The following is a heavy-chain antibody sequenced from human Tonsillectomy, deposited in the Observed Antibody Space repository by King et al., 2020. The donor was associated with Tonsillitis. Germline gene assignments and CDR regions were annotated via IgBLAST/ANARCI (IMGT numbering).Heavy chain of an antibody. D-gene: IGHD3-22*01. CDR1: GFTFSSYG. J-gene: IGHJ3*02. CDR3: AKVIYYDRADDAFDI. V-gene: IGHV3-30*18. CDR2: ISYDGSNK. Sequence: QLVQSGGGVVQPGRSLRLSCAASGFTFSSYGMHWVRQAPGKGLEWVAVISYDGSNKYYADSVKGRFTISRDNSKKTLYLQMNSLRAEDTAVYYCAKVIYYDRADDAFDIWGQGTMVTVSS.